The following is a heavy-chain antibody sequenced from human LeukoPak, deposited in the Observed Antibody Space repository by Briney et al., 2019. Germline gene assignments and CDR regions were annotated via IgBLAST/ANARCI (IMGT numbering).Heavy chain of an antibody. CDR2: VSDSGRS. Sequence: PSETLSLTCTVSGGSISSSRFSWNWIRQPPGKGLEWIGSVSDSGRSYSNPSLKSRVTVSADTSKNQFSLKLSSVTAADTAVYYCARHVENYYGSFNYFDYWGQGTLVTVSS. V-gene: IGHV4-39*01. CDR3: ARHVENYYGSFNYFDY. J-gene: IGHJ4*02. CDR1: GGSISSSRFS. D-gene: IGHD3-10*01.